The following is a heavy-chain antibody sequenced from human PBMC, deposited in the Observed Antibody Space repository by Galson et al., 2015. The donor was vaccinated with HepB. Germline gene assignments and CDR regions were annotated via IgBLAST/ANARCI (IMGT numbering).Heavy chain of an antibody. CDR1: GYTFTSHA. CDR3: ARDSAGITMIY. J-gene: IGHJ4*02. D-gene: IGHD3-22*01. Sequence: SVKVSCKASGYTFTSHAMHWVRQAPGQRLEWMGWINAGNGNTKYSQKFQGRVTITRDTSASTAYMELSSLRSEDTAVYYCARDSAGITMIYWGQGTLVIVSS. V-gene: IGHV1-3*01. CDR2: INAGNGNT.